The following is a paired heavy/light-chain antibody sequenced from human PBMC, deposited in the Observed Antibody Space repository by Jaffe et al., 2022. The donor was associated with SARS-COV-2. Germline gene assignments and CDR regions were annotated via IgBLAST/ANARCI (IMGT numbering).Light chain of an antibody. CDR1: QSVSTSY. V-gene: IGKV3-20*01. CDR2: GSS. Sequence: EIVLTQSPGTLSLSPGERATLSCRASQSVSTSYLAWYQQKPGQAPRLLIYGSSSRASDIPDRFSGSGSGTDFTLTISRLEPEDFAVYYCQQYGSSSYTFGQGTKLEIK. J-gene: IGKJ2*01. CDR3: QQYGSSSYT.
Heavy chain of an antibody. Sequence: QLQLQESGPGLVKPSETLSLTCTVSGGSINTYSYYWGWVRQPPGKGLEWIGSIYYSGSTYYNPSLKSRVTISVDTSKNQFSLRLRSVTAADTAVFYCARLSSSWYFFHYWGQGTLVTVSS. CDR3: ARLSSSWYFFHY. J-gene: IGHJ4*02. D-gene: IGHD6-13*01. V-gene: IGHV4-39*01. CDR1: GGSINTYSYY. CDR2: IYYSGST.